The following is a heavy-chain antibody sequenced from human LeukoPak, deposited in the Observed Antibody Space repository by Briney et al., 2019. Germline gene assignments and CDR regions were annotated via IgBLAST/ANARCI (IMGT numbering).Heavy chain of an antibody. CDR1: GFTFDTYV. CDR2: VSGSGGST. CDR3: AKKRGVATTTNYFDY. J-gene: IGHJ4*02. Sequence: GGSLRLSCAASGFTFDTYVVNWVRQAPGKGLEWVSTVSGSGGSTYYADSVQGRFIISRDNSKNTLYLQMNSLRAEDTAVYYCAKKRGVATTTNYFDYWGQGTLVTVSS. V-gene: IGHV3-23*01. D-gene: IGHD5-12*01.